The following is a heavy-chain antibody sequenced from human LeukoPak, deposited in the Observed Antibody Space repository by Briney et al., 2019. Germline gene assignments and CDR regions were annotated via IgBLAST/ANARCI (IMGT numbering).Heavy chain of an antibody. CDR2: IYYSGST. V-gene: IGHV4-59*11. CDR3: ARDKGLPQAFDI. J-gene: IGHJ3*02. D-gene: IGHD5/OR15-5a*01. CDR1: GGPMSSHY. Sequence: PSETLSLTCTVSGGPMSSHYWSWFRQPPGKGLECIGYIYYSGSTTYNPSLKSRVTISVDTSKNQFSLKLTSVTAADTAVYYCARDKGLPQAFDIWGQGTMVTVSS.